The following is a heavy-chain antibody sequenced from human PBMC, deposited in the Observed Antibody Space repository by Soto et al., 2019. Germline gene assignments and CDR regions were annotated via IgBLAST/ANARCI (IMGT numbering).Heavy chain of an antibody. J-gene: IGHJ4*02. D-gene: IGHD3-9*01. CDR3: ARGPDVLTGYYGPNEY. CDR2: IYPGDSDT. Sequence: GESLKISCKGSGYNFTNYWIGWVRQMPGKGLESMGIIYPGDSDTRYSPSFQGQVTISADKSISTAYLQMNSLKIEDTAVYYCARGPDVLTGYYGPNEYWGQGTLVTASS. CDR1: GYNFTNYW. V-gene: IGHV5-51*01.